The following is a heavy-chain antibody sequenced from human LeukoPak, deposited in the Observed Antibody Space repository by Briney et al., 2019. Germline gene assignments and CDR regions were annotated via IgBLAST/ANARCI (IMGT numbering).Heavy chain of an antibody. Sequence: SETLSLTCTVSGGSISSYYWNWIRQPAGKGLEWIGRVYISGSTKYNPSLKSRVTISVDTSKNQFSLKLSSVTAADTAVYYCARSSYSGSYRRDRAACQFDYWGQGTLVTVSS. J-gene: IGHJ4*02. CDR2: VYISGST. D-gene: IGHD1-26*01. CDR1: GGSISSYY. V-gene: IGHV4-4*07. CDR3: ARSSYSGSYRRDRAACQFDY.